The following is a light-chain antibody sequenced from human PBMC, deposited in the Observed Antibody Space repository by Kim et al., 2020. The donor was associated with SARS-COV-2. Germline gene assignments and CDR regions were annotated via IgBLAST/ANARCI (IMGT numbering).Light chain of an antibody. CDR1: QNINNW. V-gene: IGKV1-5*01. CDR3: QQYQSYSST. Sequence: SASVGDRVPITCRASQNINNWLAWYQQKPGKAPKLLIYDASSLESGVPSRFSGRRSGTDFTLTISSLQPDDFATYYCQQYQSYSSTFGQGTKLEI. J-gene: IGKJ2*01. CDR2: DAS.